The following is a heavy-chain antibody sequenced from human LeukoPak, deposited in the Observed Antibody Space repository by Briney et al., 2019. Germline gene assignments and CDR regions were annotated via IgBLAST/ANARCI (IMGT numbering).Heavy chain of an antibody. J-gene: IGHJ4*02. CDR3: AKESGKRSYGAYFDY. Sequence: GGSLRLSCAASGFTFSSYEMNWVRQAPGKGLEWVAVISYDGSAKYYSDSVKGRFTISRDNSQNTLYLQMNSLRAEDTAIYYCAKESGKRSYGAYFDYWGQGTLVTVSS. CDR1: GFTFSSYE. V-gene: IGHV3-30*18. D-gene: IGHD4-17*01. CDR2: ISYDGSAK.